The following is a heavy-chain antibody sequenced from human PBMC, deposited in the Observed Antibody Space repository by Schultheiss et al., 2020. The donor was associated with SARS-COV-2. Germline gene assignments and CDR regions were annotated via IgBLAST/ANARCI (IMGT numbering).Heavy chain of an antibody. CDR2: MNPNSGNT. CDR1: GYTFTSYG. V-gene: IGHV1-8*02. Sequence: ASVKVSCKASGYTFTSYGISWVRQAPGQGLEWMGWMNPNSGNTGYAQKFQGRVTMTRDTSISTAYMELRSLRSDDTAVYYCARALTMVRGVTPLGYWGQGTLVTVSS. J-gene: IGHJ4*02. CDR3: ARALTMVRGVTPLGY. D-gene: IGHD3-10*01.